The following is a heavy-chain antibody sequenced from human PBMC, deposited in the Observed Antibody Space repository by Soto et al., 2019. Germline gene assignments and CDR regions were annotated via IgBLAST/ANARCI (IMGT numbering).Heavy chain of an antibody. J-gene: IGHJ4*02. CDR1: GFTFSTYA. D-gene: IGHD5-12*01. CDR2: IYSGGST. V-gene: IGHV3-53*01. CDR3: ARDLAGYSGYDSDY. Sequence: GGSLRLSCSTSGFTFSTYAMNWVRQAPGKGLEWVSVIYSGGSTYYADSVKGRFTISRDNSKNTLYPQMNSLRAEDTAVYYCARDLAGYSGYDSDYWGQGTLVTVSS.